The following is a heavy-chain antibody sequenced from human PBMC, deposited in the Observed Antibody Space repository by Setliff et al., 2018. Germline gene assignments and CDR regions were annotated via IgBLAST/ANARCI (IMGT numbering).Heavy chain of an antibody. D-gene: IGHD2-15*01. V-gene: IGHV3-30*18. CDR3: AKDVGRGSGYYYYTDV. CDR2: ISYGRGKE. CDR1: GFHFSDHA. J-gene: IGHJ6*03. Sequence: GGSLRLSCAASGFHFSDHAMHWVRQAPGKGLEWVEVISYGRGKEYYGDSVKSRFTISRDNFKNTLYLQMSSLRVEDTAVYYCAKDVGRGSGYYYYTDVWGKGTTVTVSS.